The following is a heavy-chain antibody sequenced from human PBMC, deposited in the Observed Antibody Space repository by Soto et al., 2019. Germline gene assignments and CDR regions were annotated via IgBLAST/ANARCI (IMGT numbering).Heavy chain of an antibody. Sequence: PGGSLRLSCAASGFTFSSYWMSWVRQAPGKGLEWVANIKQDGSEKYYVDSVKGRFTISRDNAKNSLYLQMNSLRAEDTAVYYCARGGCSSTSCYGTYYYYYYYMDVWGKGTTVTVSS. D-gene: IGHD2-2*01. CDR2: IKQDGSEK. V-gene: IGHV3-7*01. CDR3: ARGGCSSTSCYGTYYYYYYYMDV. J-gene: IGHJ6*03. CDR1: GFTFSSYW.